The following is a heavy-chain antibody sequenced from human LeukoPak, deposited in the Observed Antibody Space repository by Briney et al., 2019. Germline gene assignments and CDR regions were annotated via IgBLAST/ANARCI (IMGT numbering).Heavy chain of an antibody. D-gene: IGHD3-3*01. CDR2: INIEGSRT. Sequence: PGGSLRLSCADSGFTLSNFWVHWVRQPPGKGLVWVSRINIEGSRTDYADSVRGRFTISRDNAKNTVYLQMNSLTAEDTAVYYCARSMSGINDFWGQGTLVTVSS. V-gene: IGHV3-74*01. J-gene: IGHJ4*02. CDR1: GFTLSNFW. CDR3: ARSMSGINDF.